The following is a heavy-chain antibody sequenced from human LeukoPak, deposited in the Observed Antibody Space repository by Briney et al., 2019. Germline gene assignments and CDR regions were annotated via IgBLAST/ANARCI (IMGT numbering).Heavy chain of an antibody. CDR2: IYSDGST. Sequence: GGSLRLSCAASGFXVSSNYISWVRQAPGKGLEWVSVIYSDGSTYYADSVKGRFTISRDNSKNTLYLQMNSLRAEDTAVYYCARVPGNQNYFDYWGQGTLVTVSS. D-gene: IGHD1-26*01. CDR3: ARVPGNQNYFDY. V-gene: IGHV3-53*01. J-gene: IGHJ4*02. CDR1: GFXVSSNY.